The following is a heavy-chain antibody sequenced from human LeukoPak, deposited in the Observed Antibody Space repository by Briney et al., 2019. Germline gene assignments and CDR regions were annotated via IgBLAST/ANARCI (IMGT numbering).Heavy chain of an antibody. CDR2: VSGYNGNT. D-gene: IGHD3-16*02. CDR1: GYTFTSHG. J-gene: IGHJ4*02. CDR3: ARDRPVMITFGGVIIAAY. Sequence: ALVKVSCKASGYTFTSHGINWFRQAPGQGLEWMGWVSGYNGNTDYAQKFQGRVTMTTDRSTNTVYMELRSLRSDDTAVYYCARDRPVMITFGGVIIAAYWGQGTLVSVSS. V-gene: IGHV1-18*01.